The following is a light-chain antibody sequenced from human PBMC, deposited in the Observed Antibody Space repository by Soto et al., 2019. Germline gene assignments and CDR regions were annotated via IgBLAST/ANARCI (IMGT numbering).Light chain of an antibody. Sequence: DIQVTQSPVSLSASVGDRVTITCRTSQGISTYLNWYQQKAGDAPRLLISGASDLENDVPSRFTGTGSGAFFTLTINSLRPEDFATYYCQQAYIKPYTFGQGTKLDI. CDR3: QQAYIKPYT. V-gene: IGKV1-39*01. J-gene: IGKJ2*01. CDR2: GAS. CDR1: QGISTY.